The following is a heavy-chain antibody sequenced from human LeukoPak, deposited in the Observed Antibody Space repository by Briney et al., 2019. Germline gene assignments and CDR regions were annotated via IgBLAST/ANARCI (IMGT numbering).Heavy chain of an antibody. V-gene: IGHV3-30*03. J-gene: IGHJ2*01. CDR3: ARDQAPFNYDSSGYYLWYFDL. Sequence: PGGSLRLSCAASGFTFSSYGMHWVRQAPGKGLEWVAVISYDGSNKYYADSVKGRFTISRDNSKNTLYLQMNSLRAEDTAVYYCARDQAPFNYDSSGYYLWYFDLWGRGTLVTVSS. D-gene: IGHD3-22*01. CDR2: ISYDGSNK. CDR1: GFTFSSYG.